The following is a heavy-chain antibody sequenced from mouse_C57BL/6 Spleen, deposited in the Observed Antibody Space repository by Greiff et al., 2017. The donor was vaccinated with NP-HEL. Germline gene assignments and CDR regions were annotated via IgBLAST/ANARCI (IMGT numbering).Heavy chain of an antibody. CDR1: GFTFSDYG. J-gene: IGHJ4*01. CDR2: ISSGSSTI. Sequence: EVKVVESGGGLVKPGGSLKLSCAASGFTFSDYGMHWVRQAPEKGLEWVAYISSGSSTIYYADTVKGRFTISRDNAKNTLFLQMTSLRSEDTAMYYCARGGSSYGYAMDYWGQGTSVTVSS. CDR3: ARGGSSYGYAMDY. D-gene: IGHD1-1*01. V-gene: IGHV5-17*01.